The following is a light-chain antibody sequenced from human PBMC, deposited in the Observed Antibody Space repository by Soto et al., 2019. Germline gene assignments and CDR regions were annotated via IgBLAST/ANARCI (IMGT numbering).Light chain of an antibody. V-gene: IGKV3-20*01. J-gene: IGKJ4*01. CDR2: GAS. CDR1: QSVSSSN. Sequence: EIVLTQSPGTLSLSPGERATLSCRASQSVSSSNLAWYQQRPGQAPRLLIYGASSRATGIPHRFSGSGSGTDFTLTISRLEPEDFAIYYCQQYGSSPNTFGGGTKVEIK. CDR3: QQYGSSPNT.